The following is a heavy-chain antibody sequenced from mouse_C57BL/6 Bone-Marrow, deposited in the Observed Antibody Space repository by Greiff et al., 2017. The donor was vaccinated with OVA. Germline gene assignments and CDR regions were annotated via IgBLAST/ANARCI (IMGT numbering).Heavy chain of an antibody. V-gene: IGHV1-52*01. CDR3: ARWGFVLLYFDY. CDR1: GYTFTSYW. D-gene: IGHD1-1*01. Sequence: VQLQQPGAELVRPGSSVKLSCKASGYTFTSYWMHWVKQRPIQGLEWIGNIDPSDSETHYNQKFKDKATLTVDKSSSTAYMQLSSLTSEDSAVYYCARWGFVLLYFDYWGQGTTLTVSS. J-gene: IGHJ2*01. CDR2: IDPSDSET.